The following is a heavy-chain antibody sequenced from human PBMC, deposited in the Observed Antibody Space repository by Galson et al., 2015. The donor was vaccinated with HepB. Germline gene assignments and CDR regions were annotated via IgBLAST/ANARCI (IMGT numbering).Heavy chain of an antibody. D-gene: IGHD4-23*01. CDR2: ISSSSTTI. V-gene: IGHV3-48*02. CDR1: TFIFSTYS. CDR3: VFLRGNDLKPLDS. Sequence: SLRLSCAASTFIFSTYSMNWVRQAPGEGLEWISYISSSSTTIYYADSVKGRFTISRDNAKNSLYLQMNSLRDEDTAVYYCVFLRGNDLKPLDSWGLGTLVTVSS. J-gene: IGHJ4*02.